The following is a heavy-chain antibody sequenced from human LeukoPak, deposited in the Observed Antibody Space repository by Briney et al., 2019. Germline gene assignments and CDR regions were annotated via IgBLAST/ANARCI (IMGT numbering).Heavy chain of an antibody. CDR2: IRYDGNNK. CDR1: GFTFSSYG. D-gene: IGHD1-14*01. CDR3: VKDNPLDY. Sequence: GGSLRLSCTASGFTFSSYGIHWVRQAPGKGLEWVAFIRYDGNNKLYADSMKGRFTISRDNSKNTLYLHINSLRAEDTALYYCVKDNPLDYWGQGTLVIVSS. V-gene: IGHV3-30*02. J-gene: IGHJ4*02.